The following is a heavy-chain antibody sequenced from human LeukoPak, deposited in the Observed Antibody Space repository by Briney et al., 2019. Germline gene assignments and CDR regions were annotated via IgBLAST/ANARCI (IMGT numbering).Heavy chain of an antibody. CDR2: ISGSGGST. CDR1: GFTFSSYA. D-gene: IGHD2-2*02. CDR3: AKDPPEDIVVVPAAIGFGY. J-gene: IGHJ4*02. V-gene: IGHV3-23*01. Sequence: GGSLRLSCAASGFTFSSYAMSWVRQAPGKGLEWVSAISGSGGSTYYADSVKGRFTISRDNSKNTLYLQMNSLRAEDTAVYYCAKDPPEDIVVVPAAIGFGYWGQGTLVTVSS.